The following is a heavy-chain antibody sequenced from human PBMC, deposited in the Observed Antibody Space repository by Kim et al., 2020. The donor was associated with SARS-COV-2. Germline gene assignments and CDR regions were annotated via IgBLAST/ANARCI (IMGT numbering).Heavy chain of an antibody. J-gene: IGHJ4*02. V-gene: IGHV3-30*01. CDR3: ARDLCSGGSCYYDY. D-gene: IGHD2-15*01. Sequence: ADSVKGRFTISRDNYKNTLDLQMNSLRAEDTAVYYCARDLCSGGSCYYDYWGQGTLVTVSS.